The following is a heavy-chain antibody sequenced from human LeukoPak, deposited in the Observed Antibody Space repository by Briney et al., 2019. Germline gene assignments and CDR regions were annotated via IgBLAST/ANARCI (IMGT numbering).Heavy chain of an antibody. CDR2: IYPGDSDT. Sequence: LGESLQISCKGSGYSFASDWIGWVRQMPGKCLEWMGIIYPGDSDTRYSPSFQGQVTSSADKSISTAYLQWSSLKASDTAMYYCARQWEPRGFDYWGQGTLVTVSS. V-gene: IGHV5-51*01. CDR1: GYSFASDW. J-gene: IGHJ4*02. D-gene: IGHD1-14*01. CDR3: ARQWEPRGFDY.